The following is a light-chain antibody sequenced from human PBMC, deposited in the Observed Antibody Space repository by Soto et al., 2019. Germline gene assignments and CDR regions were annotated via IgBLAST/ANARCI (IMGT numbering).Light chain of an antibody. J-gene: IGKJ1*01. V-gene: IGKV1-5*01. Sequence: DIPMTQSPSTLSASVGDRVTITCRASQSISEWLAWYQQKPGKAPKLLIFDASSLKSGVPSRFSGSGSGTEFTLTVSSLQPDDFATYYCQQYNSYSWTFGQGTKVEIK. CDR3: QQYNSYSWT. CDR1: QSISEW. CDR2: DAS.